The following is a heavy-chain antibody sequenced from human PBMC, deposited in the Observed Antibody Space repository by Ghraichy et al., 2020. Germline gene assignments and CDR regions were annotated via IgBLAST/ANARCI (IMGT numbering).Heavy chain of an antibody. CDR2: IYYSGST. CDR1: GGSISSSSYY. CDR3: ASSPRGYSYGFNTCFDY. Sequence: SQTLSLTCTVSGGSISSSSYYWGWIRQPPGKGLEWIGSIYYSGSTYYNPSLKSRVTISVDTSKNQFSLKLSSVTAADTAVYYCASSPRGYSYGFNTCFDYWGQGTLVTVSS. D-gene: IGHD5-18*01. J-gene: IGHJ4*02. V-gene: IGHV4-39*01.